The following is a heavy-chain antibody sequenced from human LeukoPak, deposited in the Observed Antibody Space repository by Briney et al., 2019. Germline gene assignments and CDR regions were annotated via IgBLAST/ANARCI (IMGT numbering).Heavy chain of an antibody. CDR1: GFTFSSYA. V-gene: IGHV3-23*01. D-gene: IGHD3-3*01. Sequence: ETGGSLRLSCAASGFTFSSYAMSWVRQAPGKGLEWVSGISGSGGSTYYADSVKGRFTISRDNSKNTLYLQMNSLRAEDTAVYYCASLPFGYLEWSTRDFDYWGQGTLVTVSS. J-gene: IGHJ4*02. CDR2: ISGSGGST. CDR3: ASLPFGYLEWSTRDFDY.